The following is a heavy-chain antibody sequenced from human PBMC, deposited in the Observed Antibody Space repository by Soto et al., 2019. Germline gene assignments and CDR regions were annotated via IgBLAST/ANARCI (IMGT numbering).Heavy chain of an antibody. CDR1: GFTLTSSP. V-gene: IGHV1-58*01. Sequence: SEKVACKASGFTLTSSPVKPVRHARGQRLEWIGWIVVGSGNTNYAQKFQERVTMSVDKSKNQISLKLSSVTAAETAVYYCARVLSSGWSRFDYWAQGTLVTVSS. J-gene: IGHJ4*02. D-gene: IGHD6-19*01. CDR3: ARVLSSGWSRFDY. CDR2: IVVGSGNT.